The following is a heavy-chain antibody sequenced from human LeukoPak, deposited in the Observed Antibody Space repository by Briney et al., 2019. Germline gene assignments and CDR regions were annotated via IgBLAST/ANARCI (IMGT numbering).Heavy chain of an antibody. CDR3: ARDSAYSFDS. J-gene: IGHJ4*02. Sequence: PGGSLTLSCVSSGSSFSRSSMNWVRQAPGKGLEWVSYIGVNGNVDYTDSVKGRFTISRDNAKNSLFLQMNSLRDEDTAVCYCARDSAYSFDSWGQGTLVTVSS. CDR2: IGVNGNV. V-gene: IGHV3-48*02. CDR1: GSSFSRSS.